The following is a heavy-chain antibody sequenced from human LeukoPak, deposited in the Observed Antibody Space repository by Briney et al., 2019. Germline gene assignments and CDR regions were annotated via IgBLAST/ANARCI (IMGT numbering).Heavy chain of an antibody. CDR3: ASPYY. Sequence: GGSLRLSCAVSGFSVSTYAMSWARQAPGKGLEWVSAIVGSRDKTYYAESVKGRFTISRDNSKNTLYLQMNSLRAEDTAVYYCASPYYWGQGTLVTVSS. V-gene: IGHV3-23*01. CDR1: GFSVSTYA. J-gene: IGHJ4*02. CDR2: IVGSRDKT.